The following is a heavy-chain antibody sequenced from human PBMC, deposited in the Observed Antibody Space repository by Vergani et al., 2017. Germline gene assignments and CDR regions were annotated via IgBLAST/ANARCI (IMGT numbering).Heavy chain of an antibody. D-gene: IGHD3-3*01. CDR1: GFTFSSYS. CDR3: ARDPIPPYYDFWSGYYTGQSFDY. J-gene: IGHJ4*02. V-gene: IGHV3-21*01. Sequence: EVQLVESGGGLVKPGGSLRLSCAASGFTFSSYSMNWVRQAPGKGLEWVSSISSSSSYIYYADSVKGRFTISRDNAKNSLYLQMNSLRADDTAVYYCARDPIPPYYDFWSGYYTGQSFDYWGQGTLVTVSS. CDR2: ISSSSSYI.